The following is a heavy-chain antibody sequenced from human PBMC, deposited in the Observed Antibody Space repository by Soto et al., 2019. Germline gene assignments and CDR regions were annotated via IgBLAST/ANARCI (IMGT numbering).Heavy chain of an antibody. D-gene: IGHD1-1*01. J-gene: IGHJ4*02. CDR2: ISAHNDNT. CDR3: ARGRYGDY. CDR1: GYTFTSYG. Sequence: QVHLVQSGPEVRKPGASVKVSCKGSGYTFTSYGIAWVRQAPGQGLEWMGWISAHNDNTNYAQKVQGRVTVTRDTSTSTAYMELRNLRSDDTAVYYCARGRYGDYWGQGALVTVSS. V-gene: IGHV1-18*01.